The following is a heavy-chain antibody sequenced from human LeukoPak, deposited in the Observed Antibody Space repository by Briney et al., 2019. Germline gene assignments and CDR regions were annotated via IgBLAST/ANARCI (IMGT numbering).Heavy chain of an antibody. D-gene: IGHD3-16*01. CDR3: AKDRGG. J-gene: IGHJ4*02. CDR1: GFTFSSYG. V-gene: IGHV3-30*18. CDR2: ISYDGNNK. Sequence: PGRSLRLSCAASGFTFSSYGMHWVRQVPGKGLEWVAVISYDGNNKYYADSVKGRFTISRDNSKNTLYLQMNSLRAEDTAVYYCAKDRGGWGQGTLVTVSS.